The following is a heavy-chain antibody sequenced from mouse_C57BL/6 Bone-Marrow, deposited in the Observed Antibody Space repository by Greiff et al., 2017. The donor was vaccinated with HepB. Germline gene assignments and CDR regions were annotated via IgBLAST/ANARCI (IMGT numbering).Heavy chain of an antibody. D-gene: IGHD1-1*01. CDR2: IYPGDGDT. CDR1: GYAFSSSW. Sequence: QVQLQQPGPELVKPGASVKISCKASGYAFSSSWMHWVKQRPGQGLEWIGRIYPGDGDTNYNGKFKGKATLTADKSSSTAYMQLSSLTSEDSAVYFCEGRSYGGAYWGQGTLVTVS. J-gene: IGHJ3*01. V-gene: IGHV1-82*01. CDR3: EGRSYGGAY.